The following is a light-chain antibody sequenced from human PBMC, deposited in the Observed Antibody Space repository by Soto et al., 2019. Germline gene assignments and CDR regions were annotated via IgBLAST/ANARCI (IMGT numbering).Light chain of an antibody. CDR2: SAS. V-gene: IGKV3-20*01. CDR1: QSVASSY. J-gene: IGKJ1*01. CDR3: HHFGSLPET. Sequence: EVLLTQSPGTLSLSPGERVTLSCRASQSVASSYLAWYQQKPGRAPRLLFYSASSRATGIPDRFSGSGSGTDFTLTISRLEPEDFAVYYCHHFGSLPETFGQGTKVDIK.